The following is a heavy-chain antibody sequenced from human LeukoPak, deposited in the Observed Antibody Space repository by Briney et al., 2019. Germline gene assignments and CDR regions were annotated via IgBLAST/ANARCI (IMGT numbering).Heavy chain of an antibody. J-gene: IGHJ6*03. CDR1: GFTFSSYW. D-gene: IGHD1-26*01. V-gene: IGHV3-7*01. Sequence: PGGSLRLSCAASGFTFSSYWMSWVREAPGKGLEWGANIKQDGSEKYYVDSVRGGFTISRDNAKNSLYLQMNSLRVEDSAVYDCARDPPVAVGGGYYFYMDVWGKGTTVTVSS. CDR3: ARDPPVAVGGGYYFYMDV. CDR2: IKQDGSEK.